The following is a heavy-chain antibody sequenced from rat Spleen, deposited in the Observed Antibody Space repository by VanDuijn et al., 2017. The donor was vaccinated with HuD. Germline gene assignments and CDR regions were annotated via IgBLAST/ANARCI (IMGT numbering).Heavy chain of an antibody. CDR3: ARGGYSSYIYDWYFDF. J-gene: IGHJ1*01. CDR2: ISYDGSST. Sequence: EVQLVESDGGLVQPGRSLKLSCAASGFTFSDYYMAWVRQAPTKGLEWVATISYDGSSTYYRDSVKGRFTISRDNAKSTLYLQMDSLRSEDTATYYCARGGYSSYIYDWYFDFWGPGTMVTVSS. V-gene: IGHV5-29*01. CDR1: GFTFSDYY. D-gene: IGHD1-2*01.